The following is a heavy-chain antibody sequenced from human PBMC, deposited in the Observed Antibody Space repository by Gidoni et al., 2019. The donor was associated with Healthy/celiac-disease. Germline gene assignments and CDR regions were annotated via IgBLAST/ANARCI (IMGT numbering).Heavy chain of an antibody. Sequence: QVQLVQSGAEVKKPGASVKVSCKASGYTFTGYYRPWVRQAAGQGLEWMGRINPNSGGTNYAQKFQGRVTMTRDTSISTAYMERSRLRSDDTAVYYCARDHGGYDYVAVAGMGVDWGQGTLVTVSS. D-gene: IGHD6-19*01. J-gene: IGHJ4*02. V-gene: IGHV1-2*06. CDR1: GYTFTGYY. CDR3: ARDHGGYDYVAVAGMGVD. CDR2: INPNSGGT.